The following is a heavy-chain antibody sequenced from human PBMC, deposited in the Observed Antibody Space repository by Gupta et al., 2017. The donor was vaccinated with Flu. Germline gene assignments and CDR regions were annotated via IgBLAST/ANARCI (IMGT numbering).Heavy chain of an antibody. Sequence: QVQLVQSGAEVKKSGASVKVSCKASGYPFTRNSITWVRQAPGQGLEWMGWISTYNGNTNYALRLQGRVTMTTDTSTSTAYMELRSLRSDDTAVYYCARGGMAVAGTQFDYWGQGTLVSVSS. D-gene: IGHD6-19*01. CDR2: ISTYNGNT. V-gene: IGHV1-18*01. J-gene: IGHJ4*02. CDR1: GYPFTRNS. CDR3: ARGGMAVAGTQFDY.